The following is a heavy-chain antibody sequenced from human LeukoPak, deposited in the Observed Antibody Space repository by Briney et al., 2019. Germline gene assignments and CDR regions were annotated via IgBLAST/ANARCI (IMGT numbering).Heavy chain of an antibody. Sequence: GRSLRLSCAASGFTFSSYGMHWVRQAPGKGLEWVAVIWYDGSNKYYADSVKGRFTISRDNSKNTLYLQMNSLRAEDTAVYYCARVSSRDDYIWGSYLDYWGREPWSPSPQ. V-gene: IGHV3-33*01. J-gene: IGHJ4*02. CDR3: ARVSSRDDYIWGSYLDY. CDR1: GFTFSSYG. D-gene: IGHD3-16*02. CDR2: IWYDGSNK.